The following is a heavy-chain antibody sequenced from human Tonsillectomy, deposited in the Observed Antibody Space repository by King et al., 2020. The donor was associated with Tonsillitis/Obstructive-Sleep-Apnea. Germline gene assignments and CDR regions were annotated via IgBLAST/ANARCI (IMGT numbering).Heavy chain of an antibody. V-gene: IGHV3-30*04. CDR3: GGSFYYYYMDV. J-gene: IGHJ6*03. D-gene: IGHD2-15*01. CDR2: ISYDGSNK. Sequence: QLVQSGGGVVQPGRSLRLSCAASGFTFSSYAMHWVRQAPGKGLEWVAVISYDGSNKYYADSVKGRFTISRGNSKNTLYLQMNSLRAEDTAVYYCGGSFYYYYMDVWGKGTTVTVSS. CDR1: GFTFSSYA.